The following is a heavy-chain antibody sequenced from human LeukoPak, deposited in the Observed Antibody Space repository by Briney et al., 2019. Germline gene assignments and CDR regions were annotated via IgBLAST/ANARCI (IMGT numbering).Heavy chain of an antibody. CDR3: AKENLTSLFDY. V-gene: IGHV3-30*02. J-gene: IGHJ4*02. D-gene: IGHD3-9*01. Sequence: GGSPRLSCAASGFTFSSYGMHWVRQAPGKGLEWVAFIRYDGSNKYYADSVKGRFTISRDNSKNTLYLQMNSLRAEDTAVYYCAKENLTSLFDYWGQGTLVTVSS. CDR1: GFTFSSYG. CDR2: IRYDGSNK.